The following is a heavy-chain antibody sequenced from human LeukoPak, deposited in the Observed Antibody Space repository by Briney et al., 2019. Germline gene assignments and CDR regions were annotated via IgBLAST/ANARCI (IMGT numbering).Heavy chain of an antibody. CDR2: IIPILGIA. J-gene: IGHJ4*02. D-gene: IGHD3-22*01. Sequence: SVKVSCKASGGTFSSYAISWVRQAPGQGLEWMGRIIPILGIANYAQKFQGRVTITADKSTSTAYMELSSLRSEDTAVYYCARVDYYDSSGYVDYWGQGTLVTVSS. CDR1: GGTFSSYA. V-gene: IGHV1-69*04. CDR3: ARVDYYDSSGYVDY.